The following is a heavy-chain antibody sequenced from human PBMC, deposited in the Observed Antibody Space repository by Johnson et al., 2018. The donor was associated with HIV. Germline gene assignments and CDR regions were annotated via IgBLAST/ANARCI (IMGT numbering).Heavy chain of an antibody. Sequence: QVQLVESGGGLVKPGGSLRLSCAASGFTFSNYGMHWVRQAPGKGLEWVAFIRYDGSDKYYEDSVKGRFTVSRDNSKNTLYLQMNGLGPEDTAVYYCAKDGRDDLRAFDIWGQGTMVTVSS. CDR1: GFTFSNYG. D-gene: IGHD5-24*01. CDR2: IRYDGSDK. V-gene: IGHV3-30*02. CDR3: AKDGRDDLRAFDI. J-gene: IGHJ3*02.